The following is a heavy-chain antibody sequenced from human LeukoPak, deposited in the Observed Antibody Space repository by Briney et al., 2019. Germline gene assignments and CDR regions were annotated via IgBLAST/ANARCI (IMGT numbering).Heavy chain of an antibody. CDR3: AKEGPPIPGWLAYSALDI. CDR2: ISGSGGST. D-gene: IGHD2-15*01. CDR1: GFTFSSYG. J-gene: IGHJ3*02. Sequence: GGSLRLSCAASGFTFSSYGMSWVRQAPGKGLEWVSAISGSGGSTYYADSVKGRFTISRDNSKNTLYLQMNSLRAEDTAVYYCAKEGPPIPGWLAYSALDIWGQGTMVTVSS. V-gene: IGHV3-23*01.